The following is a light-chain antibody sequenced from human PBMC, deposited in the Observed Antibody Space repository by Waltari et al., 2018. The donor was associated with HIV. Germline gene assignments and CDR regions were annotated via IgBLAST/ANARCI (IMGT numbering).Light chain of an antibody. V-gene: IGLV1-44*01. CDR3: AAWDDSLSGFV. CDR1: GSNIGSRT. CDR2: HDH. Sequence: QSVLTQPPSLSAAPGHKINISCSGGGSNIGSRTVHWYQQLPSRAPKLIIDHDHRRPSGVSDRFTASKSDTSASLFISKLQAADEATYYCAAWDDSLSGFVFGGGT. J-gene: IGLJ3*02.